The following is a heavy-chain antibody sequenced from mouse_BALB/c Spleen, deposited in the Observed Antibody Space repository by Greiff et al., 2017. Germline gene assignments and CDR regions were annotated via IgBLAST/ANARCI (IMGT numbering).Heavy chain of an antibody. Sequence: EVQLVESGGGLVQPGGSRKLSCAASGFTFSSFGMHWVRQAPEKGLEWVAYISSGSSTIYYADTVQGRFTISRDNPKNTLFLQMTSLRSEDTAMYYCARSALHYFDYWGQGTTLTVSA. J-gene: IGHJ2*01. CDR3: ARSALHYFDY. V-gene: IGHV5-17*02. CDR2: ISSGSSTI. CDR1: GFTFSSFG.